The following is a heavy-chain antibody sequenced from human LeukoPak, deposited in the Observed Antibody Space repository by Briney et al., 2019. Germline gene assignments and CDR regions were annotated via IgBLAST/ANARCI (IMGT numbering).Heavy chain of an antibody. V-gene: IGHV3-9*01. J-gene: IGHJ3*02. Sequence: GGSLRLSCEASGFTFDDYAMHWVRQAPGKGLEWVSGISWNSGSIGYADSVKGRFTISRDNAKNSLYLQMNSLRAEDTALYYCAKDYGGNSDDAFDIWGQGTMVTVSS. CDR2: ISWNSGSI. D-gene: IGHD4-23*01. CDR3: AKDYGGNSDDAFDI. CDR1: GFTFDDYA.